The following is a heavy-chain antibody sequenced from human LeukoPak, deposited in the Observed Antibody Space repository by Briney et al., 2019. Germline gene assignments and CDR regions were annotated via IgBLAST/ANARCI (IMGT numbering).Heavy chain of an antibody. J-gene: IGHJ4*02. D-gene: IGHD5-24*01. CDR1: GYSISNGYY. CDR3: ARDRRDGYNLYYFDL. CDR2: LYRGDSV. Sequence: TSETLSLTCAVSGYSISNGYYWVWIRQPPGKGLEWIGSLYRGDSVYYNTALESRVSMSVDTSKNQFSLKLSSVTAADTAVYYCARDRRDGYNLYYFDLWGQGTLVTVSS. V-gene: IGHV4-38-2*02.